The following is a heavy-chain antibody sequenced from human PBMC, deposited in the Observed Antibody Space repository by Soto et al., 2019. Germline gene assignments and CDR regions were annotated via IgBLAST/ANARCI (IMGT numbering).Heavy chain of an antibody. D-gene: IGHD2-2*01. Sequence: QVQLQESGPGLVKPSETLSLTCTVSGGSISSYYWSWIRQPPGKGLEWIGYIYYSGSTNYNPSVKSRVTISVDTSKNQFSLKLSSVTAADTAVYYCASLGYCSSTSCYAKKADAFDIWGQGTMVTVSS. J-gene: IGHJ3*02. CDR1: GGSISSYY. CDR2: IYYSGST. V-gene: IGHV4-59*08. CDR3: ASLGYCSSTSCYAKKADAFDI.